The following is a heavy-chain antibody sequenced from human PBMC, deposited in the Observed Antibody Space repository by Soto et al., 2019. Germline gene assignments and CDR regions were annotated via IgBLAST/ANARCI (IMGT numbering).Heavy chain of an antibody. J-gene: IGHJ4*02. CDR3: AREKKYYDFWSGYLSAYGFDY. CDR2: IIPVFGTA. Sequence: SVKVSCKASGGTVSSHGINWVRQAPGQGLEWMGGIIPVFGTANYAQKFQGRVTITADESTSTTYMELSSLRSEDTAVYYCAREKKYYDFWSGYLSAYGFDYWRQGTLVTV. D-gene: IGHD3-3*01. CDR1: GGTVSSHG. V-gene: IGHV1-69*13.